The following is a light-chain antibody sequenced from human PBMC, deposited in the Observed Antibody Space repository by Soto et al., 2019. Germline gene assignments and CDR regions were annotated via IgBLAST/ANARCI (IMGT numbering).Light chain of an antibody. V-gene: IGKV4-1*01. J-gene: IGKJ1*01. Sequence: DIVMTQSPDSLAVSLGERATINCKSSQSVLYSSNNKNYLAWYQQKPGQPPKLLIYWASTLDSGVPDRFSGSGAGTDFTLTISSLQAEDVAVYYCQQYYRPWTFGQGTKVEIK. CDR3: QQYYRPWT. CDR1: QSVLYSSNNKNY. CDR2: WAS.